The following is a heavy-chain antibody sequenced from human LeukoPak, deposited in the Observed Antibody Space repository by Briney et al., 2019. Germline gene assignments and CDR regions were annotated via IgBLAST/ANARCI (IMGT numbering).Heavy chain of an antibody. Sequence: GGSLRLSCAASGFTFSSYALHWVRQAPGKGLEWVALISYDGSGKYYADFVKGRFTISRDNSKNTLYLQMNSLRPEDTAVYYCARGYYYDSSGYLFDYWGQGTLVTVSS. V-gene: IGHV3-30*04. D-gene: IGHD3-22*01. CDR1: GFTFSSYA. CDR3: ARGYYYDSSGYLFDY. CDR2: ISYDGSGK. J-gene: IGHJ4*02.